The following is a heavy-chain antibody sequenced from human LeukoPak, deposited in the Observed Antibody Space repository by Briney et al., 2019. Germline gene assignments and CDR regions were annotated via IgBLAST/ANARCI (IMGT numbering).Heavy chain of an antibody. Sequence: GGSLRLSCAASEFSVGSNYMTWVRQAPGKGLEWVAFIRYDGNDKFYAESVKGRFTISRDTSRNTLYLQMNTLRLEDTAVYYCVKDLMRDRWFGESWGQGTLVTVSS. CDR2: IRYDGNDK. V-gene: IGHV3-30*02. CDR1: EFSVGSNY. CDR3: VKDLMRDRWFGES. D-gene: IGHD3-10*01. J-gene: IGHJ5*02.